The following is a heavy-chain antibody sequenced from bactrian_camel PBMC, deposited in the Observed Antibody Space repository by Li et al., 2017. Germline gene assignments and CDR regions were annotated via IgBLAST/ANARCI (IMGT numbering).Heavy chain of an antibody. Sequence: HVQLVESGGGSVQAGGSLRLSCAASGAISSSCRMGWYRQAPGKERELVSTFSSDGTTIYADSVKGRFTISRDNAKNTLYLQLNSLKTEDTAMYYCAKGSANLLLEFDYWGQGTQVTVS. CDR1: GAISSSCR. J-gene: IGHJ4*01. D-gene: IGHD2*01. CDR2: FSSDGTT. V-gene: IGHV3S53*01. CDR3: AKGSANLLLEFDY.